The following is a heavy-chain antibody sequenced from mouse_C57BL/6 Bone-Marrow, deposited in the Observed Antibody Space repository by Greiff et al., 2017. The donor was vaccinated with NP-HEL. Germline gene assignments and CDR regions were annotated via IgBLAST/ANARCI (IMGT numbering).Heavy chain of an antibody. CDR3: TRYYGDHYYAMDY. J-gene: IGHJ4*01. CDR1: GYTFTDYE. Sequence: VKLQESGAELVRPGASVTLSCKASGYTFTDYEMHWVKQTPVHGLEWIGAIDPETGGTAYNQKFKGKAILTADKSSSTAYMELRSLTSEDSAVYYCTRYYGDHYYAMDYWGQGTSVTVSS. CDR2: IDPETGGT. D-gene: IGHD2-13*01. V-gene: IGHV1-15*01.